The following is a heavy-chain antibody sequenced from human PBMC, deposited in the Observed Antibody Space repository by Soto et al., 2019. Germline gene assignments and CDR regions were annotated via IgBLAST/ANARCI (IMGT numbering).Heavy chain of an antibody. CDR2: TYYSGST. D-gene: IGHD4-4*01. CDR1: GGSISSYY. Sequence: APETLSLTCTVSGGSISSYYWGWIRQLPGKGLEWIGYTYYSGSTNYNPSLKSRVTISVDTPKNQFSLNLNSVTASDTAVYYCVSQRTTVSTQAYFDYWGPGALVTVSS. J-gene: IGHJ4*02. V-gene: IGHV4-59*08. CDR3: VSQRTTVSTQAYFDY.